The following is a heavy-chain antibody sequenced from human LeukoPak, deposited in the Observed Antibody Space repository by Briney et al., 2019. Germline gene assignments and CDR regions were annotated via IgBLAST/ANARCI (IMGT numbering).Heavy chain of an antibody. V-gene: IGHV4-34*01. Sequence: PSETLSLTCAVYGGSFSGYYWSWIRQPPGKGLEWIGEINHSGSTNYNPSLKSRVTISVDTSKNQFSLKLSSVTAADTAVYYCARGLPENYDILTGYHDYWGQGTLVTVSS. J-gene: IGHJ4*02. D-gene: IGHD3-9*01. CDR1: GGSFSGYY. CDR2: INHSGST. CDR3: ARGLPENYDILTGYHDY.